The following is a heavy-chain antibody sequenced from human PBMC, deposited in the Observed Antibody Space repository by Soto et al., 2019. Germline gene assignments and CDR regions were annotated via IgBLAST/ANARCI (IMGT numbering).Heavy chain of an antibody. CDR2: IKQDGSEK. CDR1: GFTFSSYW. V-gene: IGHV3-7*01. Sequence: EVQLVESGGGLVQPGGSLRLSCAASGFTFSSYWMSWVRQAPGKGLEWVANIKQDGSEKYYVDSVKGRFTISRDNAKNSLYQQMNSLRAKDTAVNYCASQRDSSSWILGLPMNWFDPWGQGTLVTVSS. D-gene: IGHD6-13*01. CDR3: ASQRDSSSWILGLPMNWFDP. J-gene: IGHJ5*02.